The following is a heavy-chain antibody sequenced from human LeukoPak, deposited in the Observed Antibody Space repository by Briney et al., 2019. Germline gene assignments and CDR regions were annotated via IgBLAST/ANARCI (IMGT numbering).Heavy chain of an antibody. J-gene: IGHJ3*02. CDR1: EFTSGSFS. CDR3: ARRRVSYGRPDASDI. CDR2: IYYSGST. Sequence: PGGSLELSCPAPEFTSGSFSMNWAGQPPGRGLEWIGHIYYSGSTNYNPSLKSRVTISVDTSKNQFSLKLTSVTAADTAVYFCARRRVSYGRPDASDIWGQGTMVTVSS. D-gene: IGHD4-17*01. V-gene: IGHV4-59*01.